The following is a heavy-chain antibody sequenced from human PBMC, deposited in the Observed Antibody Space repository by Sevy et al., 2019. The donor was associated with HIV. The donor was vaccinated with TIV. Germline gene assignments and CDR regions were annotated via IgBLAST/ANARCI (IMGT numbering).Heavy chain of an antibody. D-gene: IGHD3-22*01. Sequence: GGSLRLSCADSGLTLSSYAMNWVRQAPGKGLEWVSAISGRGGSTYYADSVEGRFTISRDNSKNTLYLQMNSLRAEDTAVYYCAKDAYYYDSSGYSMSQWYYGMDVWGQGTTVTVSS. CDR2: ISGRGGST. J-gene: IGHJ6*02. V-gene: IGHV3-23*01. CDR3: AKDAYYYDSSGYSMSQWYYGMDV. CDR1: GLTLSSYA.